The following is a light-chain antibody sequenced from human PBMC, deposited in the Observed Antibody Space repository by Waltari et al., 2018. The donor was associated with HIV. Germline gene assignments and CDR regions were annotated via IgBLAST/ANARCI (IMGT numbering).Light chain of an antibody. CDR2: QTI. CDR1: SSNIGAGYD. CDR3: QSYDRRLMWV. Sequence: HSLLTQPPSVSGAPGQRVTISCTGSSSNIGAGYDVHWSQKYPGTAPKLLIFQTINRPSGVPDRFSGSKSVTSASLVITGLQAEDEADYYCQSYDRRLMWVFGGGTSLT. V-gene: IGLV1-40*01. J-gene: IGLJ2*01.